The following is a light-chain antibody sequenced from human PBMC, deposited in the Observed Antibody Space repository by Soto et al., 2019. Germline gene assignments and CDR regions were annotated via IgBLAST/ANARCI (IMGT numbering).Light chain of an antibody. J-gene: IGLJ3*02. Sequence: QPVLTQSPSASASLGASVKLTCTLSSGHSSYAIAWHQQQPEKGPRYLMKLNSDGSHSKGSGIPDRFSGSSSGAERYLTISSLQSEDEADYYCQTWGTGILHWVFGGGTKLTVL. CDR1: SGHSSYA. CDR2: LNSDGSH. V-gene: IGLV4-69*01. CDR3: QTWGTGILHWV.